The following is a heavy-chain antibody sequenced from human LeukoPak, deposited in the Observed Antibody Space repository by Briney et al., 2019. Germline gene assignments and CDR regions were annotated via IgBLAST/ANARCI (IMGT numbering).Heavy chain of an antibody. CDR1: GGTFSSYA. CDR2: IIPIFGTA. J-gene: IGHJ3*02. CDR3: ARKGSGYSYGLSDAFDI. D-gene: IGHD5-18*01. V-gene: IGHV1-69*05. Sequence: SVKVSCKASGGTFSSYAISWVRQAPGQGLEWMGRIIPIFGTANYAQKFQGRVTITTDESTSTAYMELSSLRSEDTAVYCCARKGSGYSYGLSDAFDIWGQGTMVTVSS.